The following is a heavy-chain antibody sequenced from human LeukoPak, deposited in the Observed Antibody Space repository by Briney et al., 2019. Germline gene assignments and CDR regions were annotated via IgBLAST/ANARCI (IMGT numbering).Heavy chain of an antibody. J-gene: IGHJ4*02. Sequence: SGPTLVNPTETLTLTCTVSGFSLSTSRMGVGWVRQPPGKALEWLALIYWDDDRRYSPSLRSRLTITKDTSKNQVVLTMTNMDPVDTATYYCAHLPWPSGHCDYWGQGTLVTVSS. D-gene: IGHD6-19*01. CDR1: GFSLSTSRMG. CDR3: AHLPWPSGHCDY. CDR2: IYWDDDR. V-gene: IGHV2-5*02.